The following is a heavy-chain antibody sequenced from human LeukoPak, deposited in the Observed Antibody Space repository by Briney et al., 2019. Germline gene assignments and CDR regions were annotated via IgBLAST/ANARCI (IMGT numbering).Heavy chain of an antibody. Sequence: ASVKVSCRASGYTFTSYGISWVRQAPGQGLEWMGWISAYNGNTNYAQKFQGRVTMTRDTSISTAYMELNSLSSDDTAVYYCASLTAVVIYIAWGQGTLVTVSP. CDR3: ASLTAVVIYIA. CDR1: GYTFTSYG. CDR2: ISAYNGNT. D-gene: IGHD4-23*01. J-gene: IGHJ5*02. V-gene: IGHV1-18*01.